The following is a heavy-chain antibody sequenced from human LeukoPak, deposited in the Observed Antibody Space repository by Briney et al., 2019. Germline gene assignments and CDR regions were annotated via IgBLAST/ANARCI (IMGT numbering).Heavy chain of an antibody. CDR1: GYGFTTYW. J-gene: IGHJ4*02. Sequence: GESLKISCKGSGYGFTTYWIGWVRQMPGKGLECMGIIYPDDSDTRYSPSFQGQVTISADKSISTAYLQWSSLKASDTAMYYCARHETGPYFDYWGQGTLVTVSS. V-gene: IGHV5-51*01. D-gene: IGHD1-1*01. CDR2: IYPDDSDT. CDR3: ARHETGPYFDY.